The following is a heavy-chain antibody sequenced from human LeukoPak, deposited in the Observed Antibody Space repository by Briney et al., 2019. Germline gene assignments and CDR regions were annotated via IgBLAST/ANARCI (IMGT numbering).Heavy chain of an antibody. CDR1: GYSFTSYW. V-gene: IGHV5-51*01. D-gene: IGHD6-19*01. Sequence: LGESLKISCKGSGYSFTSYWIGWVRQMPGKGLEWMGIIYPSDSETRYSPSFQGQVTISADKSISTAYLQWSSLKASDTAMYYCARHLGIAVAGTVAPDYWGQGTLVTVSS. CDR3: ARHLGIAVAGTVAPDY. CDR2: IYPSDSET. J-gene: IGHJ4*02.